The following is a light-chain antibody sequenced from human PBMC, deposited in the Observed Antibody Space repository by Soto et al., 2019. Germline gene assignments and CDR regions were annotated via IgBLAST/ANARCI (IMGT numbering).Light chain of an antibody. CDR1: QTISSC. Sequence: DIQMTQAPSTLSGSVGDRVTITCRASQTISSCLAWYQPKPGKAPKLLIYKASTLKSGVPSRFSGSGSGTEFTLTISSLQPDDFATYYCQHYNSYSEAFGQGTKVELK. CDR3: QHYNSYSEA. J-gene: IGKJ1*01. CDR2: KAS. V-gene: IGKV1-5*03.